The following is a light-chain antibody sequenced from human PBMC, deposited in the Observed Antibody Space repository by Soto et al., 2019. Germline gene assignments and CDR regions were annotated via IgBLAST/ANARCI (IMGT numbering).Light chain of an antibody. J-gene: IGKJ3*01. CDR3: QQYNYWPPIT. V-gene: IGKV3-15*01. Sequence: EIVMTQSPAPLSVSPGERATLSCRASQSVTVNLAWYQQKPGQAPRLLIYEASTRATGIPARFSGSGSETEFTLTISSLQSEDFAVYYCQQYNYWPPITFGPGTTVDSK. CDR2: EAS. CDR1: QSVTVN.